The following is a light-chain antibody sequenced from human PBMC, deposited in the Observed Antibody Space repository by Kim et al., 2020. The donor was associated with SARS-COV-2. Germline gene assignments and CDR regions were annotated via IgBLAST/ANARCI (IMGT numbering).Light chain of an antibody. Sequence: PSVGDLVTITCRASQGIINSLAWYQQQPANGPQVLIYDASTLQSVVPSRFSGSGSGTDFTLTISSLQPEDVATYYCQKYNSAPWTLGQGTKVDIK. J-gene: IGKJ1*01. CDR2: DAS. V-gene: IGKV1-27*01. CDR3: QKYNSAPWT. CDR1: QGIINS.